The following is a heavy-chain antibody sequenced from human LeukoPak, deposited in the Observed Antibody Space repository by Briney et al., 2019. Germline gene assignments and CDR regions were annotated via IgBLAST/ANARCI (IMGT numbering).Heavy chain of an antibody. D-gene: IGHD2-15*01. CDR1: GFSFTTFH. J-gene: IGHJ4*02. V-gene: IGHV1-8*03. Sequence: ASVTVSCKAAGFSFTTFHINWVRQAPGQGPEWMGWVNPDTGNTGLAQKFQGRVTITQKSSETTVYMELSSLTSEDTAVYYCAKSGLNRFDLWGQGTLVTVSS. CDR3: AKSGLNRFDL. CDR2: VNPDTGNT.